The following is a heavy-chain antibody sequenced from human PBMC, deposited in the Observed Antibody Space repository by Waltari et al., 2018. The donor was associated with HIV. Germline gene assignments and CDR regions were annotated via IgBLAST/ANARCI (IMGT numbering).Heavy chain of an antibody. Sequence: QVQLVQSGAEVKKPGASVKVSCKASGYTFNSYDINWVRQATGQGLGWLGWMNPNSCNTGYAQRFQGRVTMTRNTSISTAYMELSSLRSEDTAVYFCARGPQDYPKYYFDYWGQGTLVTVSS. D-gene: IGHD4-17*01. CDR2: MNPNSCNT. J-gene: IGHJ4*02. CDR1: GYTFNSYD. CDR3: ARGPQDYPKYYFDY. V-gene: IGHV1-8*01.